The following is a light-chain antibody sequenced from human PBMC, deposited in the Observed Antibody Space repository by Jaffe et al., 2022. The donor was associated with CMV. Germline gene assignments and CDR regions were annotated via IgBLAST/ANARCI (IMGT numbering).Light chain of an antibody. Sequence: SYELTQPPSVSVSPGQTANIACSGDKLGNKYTAWYQQRPGQSPLLVIFQDGKRPSGIPERFSGSNSGNTATLTISMTQAVDEADYYCQTWDTSVVFGGGTRLTVL. CDR1: KLGNKY. J-gene: IGLJ2*01. CDR3: QTWDTSVV. CDR2: QDG. V-gene: IGLV3-1*01.